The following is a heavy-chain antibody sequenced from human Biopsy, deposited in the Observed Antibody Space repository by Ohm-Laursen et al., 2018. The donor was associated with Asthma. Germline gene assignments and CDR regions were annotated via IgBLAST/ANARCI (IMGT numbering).Heavy chain of an antibody. CDR3: AKGEWELLEANFDY. CDR2: ISWNSGSI. V-gene: IGHV3-9*01. D-gene: IGHD1-26*01. Sequence: SLRLSCSASGFTFDDYAMHWVRQAPGKGLEWVSGISWNSGSIGYADSVKGRFTISRDNAKNSLYPQMNSLRAEDTALYYCAKGEWELLEANFDYWGQGTLVTVSS. CDR1: GFTFDDYA. J-gene: IGHJ4*02.